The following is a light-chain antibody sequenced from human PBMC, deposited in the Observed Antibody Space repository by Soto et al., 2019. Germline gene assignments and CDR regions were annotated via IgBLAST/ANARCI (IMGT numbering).Light chain of an antibody. J-gene: IGKJ2*01. CDR2: GAS. V-gene: IGKV3-20*01. Sequence: EFVLTQSPVTLSLSPGERATLSCRASQSVSSSYLAWYQQKPGQAPRLLIYGASSRATGIPDRFSGSGSGTDFTLTISRLQPEDFAVYYCQQYGSSPPYTFGQGTKVDIK. CDR3: QQYGSSPPYT. CDR1: QSVSSSY.